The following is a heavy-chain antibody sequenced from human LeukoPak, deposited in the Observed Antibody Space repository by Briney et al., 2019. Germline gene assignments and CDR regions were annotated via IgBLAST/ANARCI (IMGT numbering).Heavy chain of an antibody. CDR1: GGTFSSYA. V-gene: IGHV1-69*01. CDR3: ARGKDAYCSSTSCSFDP. Sequence: SVKVSCKASGGTFSSYAISWVRQAPGQGLEWMGGIIPIFGTANYAQKFQGRVTITADESTRTAYMELSSLRSEDTAVYYCARGKDAYCSSTSCSFDPWGQGTLVTVSS. D-gene: IGHD2-2*01. CDR2: IIPIFGTA. J-gene: IGHJ5*02.